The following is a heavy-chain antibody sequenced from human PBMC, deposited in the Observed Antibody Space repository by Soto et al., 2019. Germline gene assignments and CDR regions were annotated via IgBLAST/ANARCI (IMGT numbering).Heavy chain of an antibody. CDR2: ISAYNGNT. Sequence: ASVKVSCKASGYTFTSYGISWVRQAPGQGLEWMGWISAYNGNTNYAQKLQGRVTMTTDTSTSTAYMELRSLRSDDTAVYYCARDLSGYSSAWHQVDYWGQGTLVTVSS. CDR1: GYTFTSYG. J-gene: IGHJ4*02. CDR3: ARDLSGYSSAWHQVDY. V-gene: IGHV1-18*01. D-gene: IGHD6-19*01.